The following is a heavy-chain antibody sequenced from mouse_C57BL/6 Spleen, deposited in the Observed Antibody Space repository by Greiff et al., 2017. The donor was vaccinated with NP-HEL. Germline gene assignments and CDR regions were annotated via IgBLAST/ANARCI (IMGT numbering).Heavy chain of an antibody. CDR2: ILPGSGST. V-gene: IGHV1-9*01. CDR3: AGRSLYYYGSSPWFAY. CDR1: GYTFTGYW. D-gene: IGHD1-1*01. J-gene: IGHJ3*01. Sequence: QVQLQQSGAELMKPGASVKLSCKATGYTFTGYWIEWVKQRPGHGLEWIGEILPGSGSTNYNEKFKGKATFTADTSSNTAYMQLSSLTTEDSAIYYCAGRSLYYYGSSPWFAYWGQGTLVTVSA.